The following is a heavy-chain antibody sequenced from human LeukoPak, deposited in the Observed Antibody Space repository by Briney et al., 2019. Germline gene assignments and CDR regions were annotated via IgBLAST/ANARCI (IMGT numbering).Heavy chain of an antibody. CDR1: GGSISSYY. V-gene: IGHV4-4*07. D-gene: IGHD6-19*01. J-gene: IGHJ4*02. Sequence: SETLSLTCTVSGGSISSYYWSWIRQPAGKGLERIGRIYTSGSTNYNPSLKSRVTMSVDTSKNQFSLKLSSVTAADTAVYYCARAVAVAGRSAFDYWGQGTLVTVSS. CDR3: ARAVAVAGRSAFDY. CDR2: IYTSGST.